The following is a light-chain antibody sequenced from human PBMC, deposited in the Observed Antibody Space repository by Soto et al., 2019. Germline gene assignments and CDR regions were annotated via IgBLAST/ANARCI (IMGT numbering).Light chain of an antibody. Sequence: QSALTQPASVSGSPGQSITISCTGTSSDVGDYDYVSWYQKHPDRAPKLIIYEVTNRPSGVSNRLSGSKSGNTASLSISGLQAEDEADYYCSSYTSRNPVVFGGGTKVTVL. CDR1: SSDVGDYDY. J-gene: IGLJ2*01. CDR3: SSYTSRNPVV. V-gene: IGLV2-14*01. CDR2: EVT.